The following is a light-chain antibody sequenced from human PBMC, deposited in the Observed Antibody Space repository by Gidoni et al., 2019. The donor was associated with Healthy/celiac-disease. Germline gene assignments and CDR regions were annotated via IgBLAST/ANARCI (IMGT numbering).Light chain of an antibody. CDR1: QSISSC. V-gene: IGKV1-5*03. CDR3: QQYNSYLYS. Sequence: DIQMTQSPSTLSASVGDRVTITCRSSQSISSCLAWYQQKPGKAPKLLIYKASSLESGVQSRFSGSGSGTEFTLTISSLQPDDFETYYCQQYNSYLYSFGQGTKLEIK. J-gene: IGKJ2*03. CDR2: KAS.